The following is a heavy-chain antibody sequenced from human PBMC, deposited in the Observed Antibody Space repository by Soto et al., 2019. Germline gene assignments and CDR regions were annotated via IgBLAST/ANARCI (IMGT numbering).Heavy chain of an antibody. J-gene: IGHJ4*02. V-gene: IGHV3-23*01. Sequence: PGGSLRLSCAASGFTFSSYAMSWVRQAPGKGLEWVSAISGSGGSAYYADSVKGRFTISRDNSKNTLYLQMNSLRAEDTAVYYCAKPSTSGSYSHFHYWGQGTLVTVSS. CDR2: ISGSGGSA. CDR1: GFTFSSYA. CDR3: AKPSTSGSYSHFHY. D-gene: IGHD1-26*01.